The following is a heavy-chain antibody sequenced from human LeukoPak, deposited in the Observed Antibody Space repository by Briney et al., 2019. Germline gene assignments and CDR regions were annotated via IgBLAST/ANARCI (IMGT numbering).Heavy chain of an antibody. CDR2: INSDGSST. Sequence: GGSLRLSCAASGFTFSSYWMRWVRQAPGKGLVWVSRINSDGSSTSYADSVKGRFTISRDNAKNTLYLQMNNLRAEDTAVYYCTTEPPMDFFVVLPAWGQGTLVTVSS. J-gene: IGHJ5*02. CDR3: TTEPPMDFFVVLPA. V-gene: IGHV3-74*01. D-gene: IGHD2-2*01. CDR1: GFTFSSYW.